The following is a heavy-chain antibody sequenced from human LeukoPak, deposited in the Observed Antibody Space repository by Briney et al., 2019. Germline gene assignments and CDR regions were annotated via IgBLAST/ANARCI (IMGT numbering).Heavy chain of an antibody. Sequence: PGGSLRLSCAASGFTFSSYDMHWVRQATGKGLEWVSAIGTAGDTYYPGSVKGRFTVSRDSSKNTLYLQMNSLRAEDTAVYYCANHKIYSGKSGFNYWGQGTLVTVSS. D-gene: IGHD4-23*01. CDR3: ANHKIYSGKSGFNY. J-gene: IGHJ4*02. CDR2: IGTAGDT. CDR1: GFTFSSYD. V-gene: IGHV3-13*01.